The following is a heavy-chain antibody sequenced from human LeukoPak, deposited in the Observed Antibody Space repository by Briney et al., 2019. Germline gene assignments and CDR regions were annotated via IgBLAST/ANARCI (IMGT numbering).Heavy chain of an antibody. J-gene: IGHJ5*02. D-gene: IGHD6-25*01. CDR3: ARVFSSDGWFDP. CDR2: IYSGGST. V-gene: IGHV3-53*01. Sequence: PGGSLRLSCAASGFTVSSNYMSWVRQAPGKGLEWVSVIYSGGSTYYADSVKGRFTIPRDNSKNTLYLQMNSLRAEDTAVYYCARVFSSDGWFDPWGQGTLVTVSS. CDR1: GFTVSSNY.